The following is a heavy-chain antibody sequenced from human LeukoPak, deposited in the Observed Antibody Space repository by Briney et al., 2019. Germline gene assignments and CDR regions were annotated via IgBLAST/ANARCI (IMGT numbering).Heavy chain of an antibody. D-gene: IGHD3-10*01. J-gene: IGHJ4*02. Sequence: GGSLRLSCAASGFTFSSYGMSWVRQAPGKGLEWVSAISGSGGSTYYADSVKGRFTISRDNAKNSLYLQMNSLRAEDTAVYYCARDVTMIRGVIGDSWGQGTLVTVSS. CDR1: GFTFSSYG. CDR2: ISGSGGST. V-gene: IGHV3-23*01. CDR3: ARDVTMIRGVIGDS.